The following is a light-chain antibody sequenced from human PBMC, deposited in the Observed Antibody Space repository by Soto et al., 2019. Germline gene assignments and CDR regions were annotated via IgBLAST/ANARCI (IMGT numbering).Light chain of an antibody. CDR1: QSILYSSNNKSY. CDR2: WAS. CDR3: QQYYSSPQT. Sequence: DIVMTQSPDSLAVSLGERATINCKSSQSILYSSNNKSYLAWYQQKPGQPPQLLIYWASTRESGVPDRFSGSGSGTDFTLPISSLQAEDVAVYYCQQYYSSPQTFGQGTKVEIK. J-gene: IGKJ1*01. V-gene: IGKV4-1*01.